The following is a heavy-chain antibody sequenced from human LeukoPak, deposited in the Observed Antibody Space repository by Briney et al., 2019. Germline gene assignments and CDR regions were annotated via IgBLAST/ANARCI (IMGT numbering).Heavy chain of an antibody. D-gene: IGHD2-2*01. CDR2: IYYSGST. Sequence: SETLSLTCTVSGGSISSSSYYWGWIRQPPGKGLEWIGSIYYSGSTYYNPSLKSRVTISVDTSKNQFSLKVTSMTAADTAVYYCASSVVVPSAADYWGQGTLVTVSS. J-gene: IGHJ4*02. CDR3: ASSVVVPSAADY. V-gene: IGHV4-39*01. CDR1: GGSISSSSYY.